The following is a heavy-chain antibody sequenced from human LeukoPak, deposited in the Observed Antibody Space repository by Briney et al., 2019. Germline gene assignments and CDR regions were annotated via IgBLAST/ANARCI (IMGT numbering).Heavy chain of an antibody. CDR1: GYSISSGYY. V-gene: IGHV4-38-2*02. CDR3: ARVGSPIVVVPAANYYMDV. D-gene: IGHD2-2*01. CDR2: IYHSGNT. J-gene: IGHJ6*03. Sequence: SETLSLTCTVSGYSISSGYYWGWIRQPPGKGLEWIGSIYHSGNTYYNPSLKSRVTISLDTSKNQFSLKLSSVTAADTAVYYCARVGSPIVVVPAANYYMDVWGKGTTVTVSS.